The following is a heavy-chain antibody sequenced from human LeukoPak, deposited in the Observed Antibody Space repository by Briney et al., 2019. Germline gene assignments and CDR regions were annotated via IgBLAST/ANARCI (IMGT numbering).Heavy chain of an antibody. CDR2: IYYSGST. D-gene: IGHD3-22*01. V-gene: IGHV4-59*08. J-gene: IGHJ4*02. CDR1: GGSISSYY. CDR3: ARRNYDVSGYYVDY. Sequence: PSETLYLNCTVSGGSISSYYWSWIRQPPGKELERIGYIYYSGSTNSNPSLKSRVTISVDTSKNQFFLKLSSATAADTAVYYCARRNYDVSGYYVDYWGQGTLVTVSS.